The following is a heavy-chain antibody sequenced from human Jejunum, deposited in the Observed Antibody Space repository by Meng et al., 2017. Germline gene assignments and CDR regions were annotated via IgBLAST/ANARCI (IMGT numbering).Heavy chain of an antibody. CDR2: IRGDGSIT. CDR1: GLTIRDHS. Sequence: EVQLLESGGGLVQPGGSLRLSCAAAGLTIRDHSMLWVRQAPGKGLGWVSRIRGDGSITHYADSVKGRFTISRDNAKNTLYLQMNSLRADDTAVYYCGRDVWGFPDYWGQGTLVTVSS. D-gene: IGHD7-27*01. CDR3: GRDVWGFPDY. J-gene: IGHJ4*02. V-gene: IGHV3-74*01.